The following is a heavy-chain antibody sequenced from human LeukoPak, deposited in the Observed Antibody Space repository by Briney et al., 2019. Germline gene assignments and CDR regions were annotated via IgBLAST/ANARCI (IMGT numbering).Heavy chain of an antibody. CDR1: GLTVSSNY. CDR3: ARLRTSSNCFDP. V-gene: IGHV3-53*01. CDR2: IYSGGST. D-gene: IGHD3-10*01. J-gene: IGHJ5*02. Sequence: GGSLRLSCAASGLTVSSNYMSWVRQAPGKGLEWVSVIYSGGSTYYADSVKGRFTISRDNSKNTVYLQMNSLRAEDAAVYYCARLRTSSNCFDPWGQGTLVTVSS.